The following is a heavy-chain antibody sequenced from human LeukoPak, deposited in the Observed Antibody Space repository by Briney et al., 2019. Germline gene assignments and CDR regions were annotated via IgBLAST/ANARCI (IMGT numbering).Heavy chain of an antibody. Sequence: SDTLSLTCTVSGGSISSYYWSWIRQPPGKGLEWIGYIYYSGSTNYNPSLKSRVTISVDTSKNQFSLKLSSVTAADTAVYYCARVGGPVGAGDERASYAFDIWGQGTMVTVSS. CDR3: ARVGGPVGAGDERASYAFDI. J-gene: IGHJ3*02. CDR2: IYYSGST. D-gene: IGHD5-24*01. V-gene: IGHV4-59*07. CDR1: GGSISSYY.